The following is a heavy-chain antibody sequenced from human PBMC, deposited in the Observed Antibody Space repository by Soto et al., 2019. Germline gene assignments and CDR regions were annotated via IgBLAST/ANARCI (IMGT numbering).Heavy chain of an antibody. CDR1: GGSFSGYY. D-gene: IGHD2-2*01. J-gene: IGHJ6*03. Sequence: SETLSLTCAVYGGSFSGYYWSWIRQPPGKGLEWIGEINHSGSTNYNPSLKSRVTISVDTSKNQFSLKLSSVTAADTAVYYCARGDNKDIVVVPAAMEGYYYYYMDVWGKGTTVTVSS. CDR3: ARGDNKDIVVVPAAMEGYYYYYMDV. V-gene: IGHV4-34*01. CDR2: INHSGST.